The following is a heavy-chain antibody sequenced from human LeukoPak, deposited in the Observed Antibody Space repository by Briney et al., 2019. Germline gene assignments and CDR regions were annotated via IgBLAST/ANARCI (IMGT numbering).Heavy chain of an antibody. J-gene: IGHJ3*02. Sequence: PSETLSLTCTVSGGSISTYYWSWIRQPPGKGLEWRGDIYYSGSTNYNPSVKSRVTMSVDTSKKQFSLNLSSLTAADTAVYYCARGGTAVVTPYAFDIWGQGTMVTVSS. CDR1: GGSISTYY. D-gene: IGHD4-23*01. CDR3: ARGGTAVVTPYAFDI. CDR2: IYYSGST. V-gene: IGHV4-59*01.